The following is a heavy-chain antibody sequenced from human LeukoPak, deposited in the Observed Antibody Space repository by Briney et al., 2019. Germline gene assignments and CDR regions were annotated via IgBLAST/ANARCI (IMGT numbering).Heavy chain of an antibody. Sequence: GGSLRLSCGASGFTFSSFGMHWVRQAPGKGLQWVSGISRSGGSTYYTDSVKGRFTISRDNSKNTLYLQMNSLRAEDTAVYYCAANYYDSGSSPYWGQGTLVTVSS. D-gene: IGHD3-10*01. CDR3: AANYYDSGSSPY. J-gene: IGHJ4*02. CDR2: ISRSGGST. CDR1: GFTFSSFG. V-gene: IGHV3-23*01.